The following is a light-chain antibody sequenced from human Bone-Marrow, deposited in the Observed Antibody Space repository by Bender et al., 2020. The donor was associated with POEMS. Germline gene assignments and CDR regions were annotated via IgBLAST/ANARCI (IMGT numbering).Light chain of an antibody. Sequence: QSVLTQPPSASGTPGQRVTISCSGSSSNIGGNSVNWYQHLPGTAPKLLIYSNYQRPSGVPDRFSGSKSGTSASLAISGLQSEDEADYYCCSYVGPDSSAVFGGGTKLTVL. J-gene: IGLJ2*01. CDR1: SSNIGGNS. V-gene: IGLV1-44*01. CDR2: SNY. CDR3: CSYVGPDSSAV.